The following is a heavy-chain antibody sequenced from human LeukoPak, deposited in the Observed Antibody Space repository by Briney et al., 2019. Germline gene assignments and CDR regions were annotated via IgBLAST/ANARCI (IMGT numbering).Heavy chain of an antibody. CDR2: IYYSGST. V-gene: IGHV4-39*07. CDR3: ASSKIEYYYGSGTFGY. Sequence: TSETLSLTCTVSGGSISSYYWSWIRQPPGKGLEWIGSIYYSGSTYYNPSLKSRVTISVDTSKNQFSLKLSSVTAADTAVYYCASSKIEYYYGSGTFGYWGQGILVTVSS. D-gene: IGHD3-10*01. J-gene: IGHJ4*02. CDR1: GGSISSYY.